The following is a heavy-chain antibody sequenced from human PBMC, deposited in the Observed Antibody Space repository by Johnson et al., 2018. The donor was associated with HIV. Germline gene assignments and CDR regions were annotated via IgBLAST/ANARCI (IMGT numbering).Heavy chain of an antibody. CDR1: GFTFSVYY. CDR3: AREGDAFDI. CDR2: ISGSGSSI. Sequence: QVQLVESGGGLVQPGGYLRLSCAASGFTFSVYYMSWIRQATGKGLEWVSGISGSGSSINYADSVKGRFTISRDNSKNTLYLQMNSLRAEDTAVYYCAREGDAFDIWGKGTMVTVSS. V-gene: IGHV3-11*04. J-gene: IGHJ3*02.